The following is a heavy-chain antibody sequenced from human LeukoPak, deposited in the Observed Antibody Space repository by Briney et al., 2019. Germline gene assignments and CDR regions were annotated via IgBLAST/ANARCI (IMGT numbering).Heavy chain of an antibody. Sequence: ASVKVFCKASGYTFSGTGWYLYWLRQAPGQGLECMGWIYPNNGATAYAQKFQGRVAMTRDTSISTAYMELRRLRPDDTAVYYCARDWPAQMVEFDYWGQGTLVTVSS. CDR3: ARDWPAQMVEFDY. CDR2: IYPNNGAT. V-gene: IGHV1-2*02. D-gene: IGHD3-10*01. CDR1: GYTFSGTGWY. J-gene: IGHJ4*02.